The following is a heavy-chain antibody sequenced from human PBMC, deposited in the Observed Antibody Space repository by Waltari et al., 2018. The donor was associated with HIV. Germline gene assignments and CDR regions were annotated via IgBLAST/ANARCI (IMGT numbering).Heavy chain of an antibody. CDR1: GFTVRGTY. D-gene: IGHD3-10*01. V-gene: IGHV3-66*01. Sequence: EVQLVESGGGLVQPGGSLRLSCAASGFTVRGTYMSWVRQAPGKGLEWVSLIYSGGYTYYADSVKDRFTISRDLSKNTLYLQMNSLRAEDTGVYYCARDRGWFGEFGFDPWGQGTLVTVSS. CDR2: IYSGGYT. CDR3: ARDRGWFGEFGFDP. J-gene: IGHJ5*02.